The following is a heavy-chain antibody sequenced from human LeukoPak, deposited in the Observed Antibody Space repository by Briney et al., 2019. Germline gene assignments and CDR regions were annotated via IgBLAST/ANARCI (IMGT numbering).Heavy chain of an antibody. CDR2: INHSGST. D-gene: IGHD2-8*01. V-gene: IGHV4-34*01. J-gene: IGHJ4*02. CDR3: ARRSPFLYHYFDY. Sequence: SETLSLTCAVYGGSFSSYYWSWIRQPPGKGLEWIGEINHSGSTNYNPSLKSRVTISVDTSKNQFSLKLSSVTAADTAVYYCARRSPFLYHYFDYWGQGTLVTVSS. CDR1: GGSFSSYY.